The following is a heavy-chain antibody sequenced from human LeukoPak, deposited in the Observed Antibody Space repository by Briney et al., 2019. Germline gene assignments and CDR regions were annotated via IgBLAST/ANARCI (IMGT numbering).Heavy chain of an antibody. CDR1: GNSISSSSYH. CDR2: INYSGST. J-gene: IGHJ4*02. Sequence: SETLSLTCTVSGNSISSSSYHWGWIRQPPGKGREWIGNINYSGSTYYNPSLKSRVTMSVDTSKNQFSLKLNSVTAADTAVYYCASRQRYSSGWYFDYWGQGTLVTVSS. D-gene: IGHD6-19*01. CDR3: ASRQRYSSGWYFDY. V-gene: IGHV4-39*01.